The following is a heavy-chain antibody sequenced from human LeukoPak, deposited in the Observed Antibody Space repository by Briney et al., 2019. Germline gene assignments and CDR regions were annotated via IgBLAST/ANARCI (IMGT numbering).Heavy chain of an antibody. CDR1: GGSISSYY. D-gene: IGHD3-3*01. CDR2: IYYSGST. Sequence: SETLSLTCTVSGGSISSYYWSWIRQPPGKGLEWIGYIYYSGSTNYNPSLKNRLTISLNTHDNQFSLNQSTVTDADPAVYSFWIGLVYDDFWSGFLWGQGTLVTVSS. J-gene: IGHJ4*02. CDR3: WIGLVYDDFWSGFL. V-gene: IGHV4-59*01.